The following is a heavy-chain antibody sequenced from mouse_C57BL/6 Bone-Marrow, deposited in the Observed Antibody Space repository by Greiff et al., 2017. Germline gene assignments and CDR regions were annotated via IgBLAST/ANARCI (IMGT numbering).Heavy chain of an antibody. D-gene: IGHD1-1*01. CDR1: GYAFSSSW. CDR3: ARSEDYGSSPEFAY. V-gene: IGHV1-82*01. J-gene: IGHJ3*01. CDR2: IYPGDGDT. Sequence: QVQLQQSGPELVKPGASVKISCKASGYAFSSSWMNWVKQRPGKGLEWIGRIYPGDGDTNYNGKFKGKATLTADKSSSTAYMQLSSLTSEGSAVYFCARSEDYGSSPEFAYWGQGTLVTVSA.